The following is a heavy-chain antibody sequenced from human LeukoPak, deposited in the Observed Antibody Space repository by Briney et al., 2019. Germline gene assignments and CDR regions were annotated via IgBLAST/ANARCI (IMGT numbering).Heavy chain of an antibody. J-gene: IGHJ4*02. CDR2: ISSSSSTI. Sequence: GGSLRLSCAASGFTFSSYSIDWVRQAPGKGLEWLSYISSSSSTIYYADSVKGRFTISRDNTKNSVYLQMNSLRAEDTAVYYCARVWSSGYTKDYWGQGTLVTVSS. V-gene: IGHV3-48*04. CDR3: ARVWSSGYTKDY. CDR1: GFTFSSYS. D-gene: IGHD3-22*01.